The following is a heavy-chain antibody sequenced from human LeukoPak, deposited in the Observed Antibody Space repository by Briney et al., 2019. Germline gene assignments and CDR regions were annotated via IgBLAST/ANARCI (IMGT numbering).Heavy chain of an antibody. CDR3: AKDLSYYDFWSGYYTPDYYYGMDV. CDR1: GLTFRTYW. D-gene: IGHD3-3*01. CDR2: INEDGSIT. V-gene: IGHV3-74*01. J-gene: IGHJ6*02. Sequence: GGSLRLSCAVSGLTFRTYWMHWVRQVPGEGLVWVSRINEDGSITNYADSVKGRFSISRDNAKNTLYLQMNSLRAEDTAVYYCAKDLSYYDFWSGYYTPDYYYGMDVWGQGTTVTVSS.